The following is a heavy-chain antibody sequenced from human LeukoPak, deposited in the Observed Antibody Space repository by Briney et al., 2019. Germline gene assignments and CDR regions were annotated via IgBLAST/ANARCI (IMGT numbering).Heavy chain of an antibody. CDR3: AAYSGSYGPYYYGMDV. V-gene: IGHV1-46*01. CDR1: GYTFTSYY. J-gene: IGHJ6*02. CDR2: INPSGGST. Sequence: ASVKVSRKASGYTFTSYYMHWVRQAPGQGLEWMGIINPSGGSTSYAQKFQGRVTMTRDTSTSTVYMELSSLRSEDTAVYYCAAYSGSYGPYYYGMDVWGQGTTVTVSS. D-gene: IGHD1-26*01.